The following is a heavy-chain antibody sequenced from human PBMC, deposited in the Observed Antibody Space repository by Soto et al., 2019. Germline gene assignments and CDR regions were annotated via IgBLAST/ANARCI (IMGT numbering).Heavy chain of an antibody. D-gene: IGHD3-10*01. CDR1: GFTFSSYA. J-gene: IGHJ4*02. Sequence: GESLKISCAASGFTFSSYAMSWVRQAPGKGLEWVSAISGSGGSTYYADSVKGRFTITRDNSKNTLYLQMNSLRAEDTAVYYCAKSPRYYYGSGSYYMIFDYWGQGTLVTVSS. CDR3: AKSPRYYYGSGSYYMIFDY. V-gene: IGHV3-23*01. CDR2: ISGSGGST.